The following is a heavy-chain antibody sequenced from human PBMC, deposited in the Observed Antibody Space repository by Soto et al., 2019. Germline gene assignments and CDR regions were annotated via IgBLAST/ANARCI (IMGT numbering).Heavy chain of an antibody. CDR2: ISSSSSYI. D-gene: IGHD3-3*01. J-gene: IGHJ5*02. V-gene: IGHV3-21*01. CDR3: ARAAQYYDFWSVPTGWFDP. Sequence: EVQLVESGGGLVKPGGSLGLSCAASGFTFSSYSLNWVGQAPGKGLEWVSSISSSSSYIYYADSVKGRFTISRDNAKNSLYLQMNSLRAEDTAVYYCARAAQYYDFWSVPTGWFDPWGQGTLVTVSS. CDR1: GFTFSSYS.